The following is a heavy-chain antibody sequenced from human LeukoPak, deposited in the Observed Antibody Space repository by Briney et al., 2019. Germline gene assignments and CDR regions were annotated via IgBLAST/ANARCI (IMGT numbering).Heavy chain of an antibody. CDR3: ARDNYYGSGSYIDY. CDR1: GYTFTGYK. CDR2: INPNSGGT. D-gene: IGHD3-10*01. V-gene: IGHV1-2*02. Sequence: ASVKVSCKASGYTFTGYKMHWVRQTPGQGLQWMGWINPNSGGTNYAQKFQGRVTMTRDTSISTAYMELSRLRSDDTAVYYCARDNYYGSGSYIDYWGQGTLVTVSS. J-gene: IGHJ4*02.